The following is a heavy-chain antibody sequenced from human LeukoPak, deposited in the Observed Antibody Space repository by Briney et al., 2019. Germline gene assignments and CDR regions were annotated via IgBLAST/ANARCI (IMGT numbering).Heavy chain of an antibody. V-gene: IGHV4-34*01. D-gene: IGHD2-21*02. CDR1: GGSFSGYY. CDR2: IYHSGST. Sequence: SETLSLTCAVYGGSFSGYYWSWVRQPPGKGLEWIGEIYHSGSTNYKPSLRSRVTISVDKSKNQFSLKLSSVTAADTAVYYCAGAYCGGDCYSGRAFDIWGQGTMVTVSS. CDR3: AGAYCGGDCYSGRAFDI. J-gene: IGHJ3*02.